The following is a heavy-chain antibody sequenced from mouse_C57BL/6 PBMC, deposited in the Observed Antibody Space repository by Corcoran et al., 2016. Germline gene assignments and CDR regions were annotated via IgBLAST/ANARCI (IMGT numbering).Heavy chain of an antibody. CDR3: ARPFYSKGEYYFDY. J-gene: IGHJ2*01. CDR2: IDPEDGET. CDR1: GFNIKDYY. D-gene: IGHD2-5*01. Sequence: EVQLQQSGAELVKPGASVKLSCTASGFNIKDYYMHWVKQRTEQGLEWIGRIDPEDGETKYAPKFQGKATITADTSSNTAYLQLSSLTSEDTAVYYCARPFYSKGEYYFDYWGQGTTLTVSS. V-gene: IGHV14-2*01.